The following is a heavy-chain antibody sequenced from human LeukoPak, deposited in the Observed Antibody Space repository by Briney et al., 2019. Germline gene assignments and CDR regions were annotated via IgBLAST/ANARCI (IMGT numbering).Heavy chain of an antibody. Sequence: SETLSLTCTVAGGSISSSSYYWGWIRQPPGKGLEGIGRIYYSGSTYYNPSLKSRVTISVDTSKNQFSLKLSSVTAADTAVYYCARPYCSGGSCYSLGIGWFDPWGQGTLVTVSS. V-gene: IGHV4-39*01. J-gene: IGHJ5*02. CDR3: ARPYCSGGSCYSLGIGWFDP. CDR1: GGSISSSSYY. CDR2: IYYSGST. D-gene: IGHD2-15*01.